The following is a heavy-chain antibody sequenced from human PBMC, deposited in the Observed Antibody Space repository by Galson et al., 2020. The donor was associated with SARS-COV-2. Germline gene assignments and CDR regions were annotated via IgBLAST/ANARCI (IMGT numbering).Heavy chain of an antibody. J-gene: IGHJ4*02. CDR1: GFAFSGSA. D-gene: IGHD1-1*01. CDR2: IRSRANNYAT. CDR3: TRFVEATNYFDY. Sequence: GESLKIPCAASGFAFSGSAMHWVRQASGKGLAWVSRIRSRANNYATAYAASVNDRFTITRDDSKNKAYLHMNSLKTEDTAVYYCTRFVEATNYFDYWGQGALATVSS. V-gene: IGHV3-73*01.